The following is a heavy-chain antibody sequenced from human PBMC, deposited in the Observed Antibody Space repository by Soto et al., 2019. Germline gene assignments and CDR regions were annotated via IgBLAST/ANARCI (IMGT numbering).Heavy chain of an antibody. J-gene: IGHJ6*02. CDR2: ISSSGGTT. CDR3: AKVKSGSYSHYYAMDV. Sequence: GGSLRLSCAASGFTFSTYAMSWVRQAPGKGLEWVSGISSSGGTTYYADSVKGRFTISRDNSKNTLYLQMNCLRAEDTAAYHCAKVKSGSYSHYYAMDVWGQGTTVTVSS. CDR1: GFTFSTYA. V-gene: IGHV3-23*01. D-gene: IGHD1-26*01.